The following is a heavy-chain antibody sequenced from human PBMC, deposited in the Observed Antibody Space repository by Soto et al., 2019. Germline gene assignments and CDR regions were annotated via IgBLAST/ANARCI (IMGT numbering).Heavy chain of an antibody. V-gene: IGHV1-69*08. CDR2: IIPIRGIA. CDR3: AREQGGYGGGY. CDR1: GGTFSSYT. Sequence: QVQLVQSGAEVKKPGSSVKVSCKASGGTFSSYTISWVRQAPGQGLEWMGRIIPIRGIANYAQKFQGRVTITADKSTCTAYMELSSLRSEDTAVYYCAREQGGYGGGYWGQGTLVTVSS. J-gene: IGHJ4*02. D-gene: IGHD3-10*01.